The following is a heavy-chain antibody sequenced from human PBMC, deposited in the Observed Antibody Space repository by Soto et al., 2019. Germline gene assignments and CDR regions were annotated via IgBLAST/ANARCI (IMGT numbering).Heavy chain of an antibody. CDR3: AKEAPGVFDD. V-gene: IGHV3-23*01. D-gene: IGHD3-10*01. CDR1: GFTFSSYA. Sequence: EVQLLESGGGLVQPGGSLRLSCAASGFTFSSYAMSWVRQAPGKGLEWVSAMRGSGGSTYYADSVKGRFTIPRDNPENPLNLQRNSRRAEATAVCYCAKEAPGVFDDWGEGALVTVSS. CDR2: MRGSGGST. J-gene: IGHJ4*02.